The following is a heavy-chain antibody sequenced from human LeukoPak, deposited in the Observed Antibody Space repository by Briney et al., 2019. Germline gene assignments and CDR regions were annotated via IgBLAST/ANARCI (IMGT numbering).Heavy chain of an antibody. J-gene: IGHJ4*02. V-gene: IGHV3-20*04. CDR3: ARTIVGATRYFDY. Sequence: GGSLRLSCAASGFTLDDYGMSWVRQAPGRGLGFVSGINWNGGSTGYADSVKGRFTISRDNAKNSLYLQMNSLRAEDTALYYCARTIVGATRYFDYWGQGTLVTVSS. CDR2: INWNGGST. CDR1: GFTLDDYG. D-gene: IGHD1-26*01.